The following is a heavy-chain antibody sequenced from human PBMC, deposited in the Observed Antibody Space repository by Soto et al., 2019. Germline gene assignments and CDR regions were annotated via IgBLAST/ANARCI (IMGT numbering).Heavy chain of an antibody. V-gene: IGHV4-59*01. D-gene: IGHD3-3*01. Sequence: LETLSLTCTVSGGSISSYYWSWVRQPPGKGLEWIGYIYYSGSTNYNPSLKSRVTISVDTSKNQFSLKLSSVTAADTAVYYCARVLRFLEWSDYYYYMDVWGKGTTVTVSS. CDR2: IYYSGST. J-gene: IGHJ6*03. CDR1: GGSISSYY. CDR3: ARVLRFLEWSDYYYYMDV.